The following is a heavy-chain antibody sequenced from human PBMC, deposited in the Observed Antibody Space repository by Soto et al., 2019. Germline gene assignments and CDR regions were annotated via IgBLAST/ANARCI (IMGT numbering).Heavy chain of an antibody. V-gene: IGHV3-30*18. Sequence: GGSLRLSCAASGFTFSSYGMHWVRQAPGKGLEWVASISYDGSKKYYADSVKGRFTISRDNSKNTLYLQMNSLRAEDTAVYYCAKWSSDDILTGYYNNYYYYYMDVWGKGTTVTVSS. J-gene: IGHJ6*03. CDR3: AKWSSDDILTGYYNNYYYYYMDV. D-gene: IGHD3-9*01. CDR2: ISYDGSKK. CDR1: GFTFSSYG.